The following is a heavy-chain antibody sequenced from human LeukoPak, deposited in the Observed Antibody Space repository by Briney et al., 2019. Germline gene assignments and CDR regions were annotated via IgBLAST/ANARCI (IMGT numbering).Heavy chain of an antibody. J-gene: IGHJ6*04. CDR2: IKQDGSEK. D-gene: IGHD5-12*01. CDR3: ASFSGYEYYYYGMDV. CDR1: RFTFSSYW. Sequence: PGGSLRLSCAASRFTFSSYWMSWVRQAPGNGLEWVANIKQDGSEKYYVDSLKGRFTISRDNAKNSLYLQMNSLRAEDTAVYYCASFSGYEYYYYGMDVWGKGTTVTVSS. V-gene: IGHV3-7*03.